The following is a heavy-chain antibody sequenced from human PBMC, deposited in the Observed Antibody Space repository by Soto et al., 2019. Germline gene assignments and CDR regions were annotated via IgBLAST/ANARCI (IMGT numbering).Heavy chain of an antibody. CDR3: ARVGSRDAYDYVLDQ. D-gene: IGHD3-10*02. CDR2: VISASGSV. CDR1: GRIFSSFP. V-gene: IGHV1-69*06. J-gene: IGHJ1*01. Sequence: QVQVVQSGAEVKKPGSSVKISCKASGRIFSSFPTSWVRQVPGQGLEWMGGVISASGSVTYAPKFRGRVTMTAVNSAGRGYMELTSLTSEDTAIDYCARVGSRDAYDYVLDQWGPGTMVTVSS.